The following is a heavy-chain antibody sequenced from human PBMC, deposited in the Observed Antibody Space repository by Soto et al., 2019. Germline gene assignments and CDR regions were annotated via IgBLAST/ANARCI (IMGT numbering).Heavy chain of an antibody. CDR2: IKQDGYGK. J-gene: IGHJ4*02. CDR3: ATYYGYRLGRYDY. CDR1: GFTLSSYW. V-gene: IGHV3-7*01. Sequence: PGGSLRLSCAASGFTLSSYWMNWVRQAPGKGLEWVANIKQDGYGKYYVDSVRGRFFISRDNAKNSLYLQLNSLRAEDTAVYYCATYYGYRLGRYDYWGQGTLVTVSS. D-gene: IGHD3-10*01.